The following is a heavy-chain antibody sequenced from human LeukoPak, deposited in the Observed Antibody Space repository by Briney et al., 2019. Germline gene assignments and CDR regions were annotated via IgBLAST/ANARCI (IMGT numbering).Heavy chain of an antibody. CDR3: VRGRYSSGWFKDKNWFDP. V-gene: IGHV4-38-2*02. CDR1: GYSINSGSY. CDR2: IHHSGST. J-gene: IGHJ5*02. D-gene: IGHD6-19*01. Sequence: PSETLSLTCSVSGYSINSGSYWGWIRPPPGKGLEWIASIHHSGSTYYNPSLKSRVTIPVDTSKNQFSLKLSSVTAADTAVYYCVRGRYSSGWFKDKNWFDPWGQGIPVTVSP.